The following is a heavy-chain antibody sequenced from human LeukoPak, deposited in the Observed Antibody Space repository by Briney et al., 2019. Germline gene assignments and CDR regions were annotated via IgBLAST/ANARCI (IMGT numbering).Heavy chain of an antibody. Sequence: GGSLRLSCAASGLIVSNNYMSWVRQAPGKGLEWVSIVYSGGHTYYADSVKGRFTISRDISKNTLYLQMSSLRAEDTAVYYCARDNPPDYWGQGTLVTVSS. CDR1: GLIVSNNY. CDR2: VYSGGHT. V-gene: IGHV3-53*01. CDR3: ARDNPPDY. J-gene: IGHJ4*02.